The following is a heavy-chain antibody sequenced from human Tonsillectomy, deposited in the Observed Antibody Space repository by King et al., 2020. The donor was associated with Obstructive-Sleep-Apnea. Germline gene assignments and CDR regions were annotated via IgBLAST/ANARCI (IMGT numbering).Heavy chain of an antibody. J-gene: IGHJ3*01. V-gene: IGHV4-31*03. CDR3: ARPNYRDTFDV. Sequence: VPLQESGPGLVKPSQTLSLTCSVSGGSIRSGDYYWHWIRQHPGTGLEWIGYIYSRGGTYYTPSLRSRVAMSMDTSKNQFSLRLTSVTAADTAMYYCARPNYRDTFDVWGQGTVVVVSS. CDR2: IYSRGGT. D-gene: IGHD5-24*01. CDR1: GGSIRSGDYY.